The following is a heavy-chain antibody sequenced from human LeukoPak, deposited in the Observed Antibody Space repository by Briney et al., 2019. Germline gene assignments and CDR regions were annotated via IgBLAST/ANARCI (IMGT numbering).Heavy chain of an antibody. CDR1: GFTFSSYA. CDR3: ARTTSKVGVGATRAFDY. Sequence: GGSLRLSCAASGFTFSSYAMHWVRQAPGKGLEYVSAISSNGGSTYYANSVKGRFTISRDNSKNTLYLQMGSLRAEDMAVYYCARTTSKVGVGATRAFDYWGQGTLVTVSS. D-gene: IGHD1-26*01. V-gene: IGHV3-64*01. CDR2: ISSNGGST. J-gene: IGHJ4*02.